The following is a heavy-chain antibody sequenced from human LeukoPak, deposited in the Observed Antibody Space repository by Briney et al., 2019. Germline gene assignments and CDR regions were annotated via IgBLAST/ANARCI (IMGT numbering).Heavy chain of an antibody. CDR3: VRGFYYGSGSYERGSFDY. Sequence: GGPLRLSCAASGFTFSSYSMNWVRQAPGKGLEWVSSISSSSSYIYYADSVKGRFTISRDNAKNSLYLQMNSLRAEDTAVYYCVRGFYYGSGSYERGSFDYWGQGTLVTVSS. J-gene: IGHJ4*02. CDR1: GFTFSSYS. D-gene: IGHD3-10*01. CDR2: ISSSSSYI. V-gene: IGHV3-21*01.